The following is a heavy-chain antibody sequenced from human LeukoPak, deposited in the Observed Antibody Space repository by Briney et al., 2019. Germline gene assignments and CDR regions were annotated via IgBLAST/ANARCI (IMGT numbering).Heavy chain of an antibody. V-gene: IGHV4-39*01. D-gene: IGHD3-22*01. CDR1: GGSISSSSYY. CDR3: ARWVKGYYYDSSGYPGFDY. Sequence: PSETLSLTCTVSGGSISSSSYYWGWIRQPPGKGLEWIGSIYYSGSTYYNPSLKSRVTISADTSKNQFSLKLSSVTAADTAVYYCARWVKGYYYDSSGYPGFDYWGQGTLVTVSS. CDR2: IYYSGST. J-gene: IGHJ4*02.